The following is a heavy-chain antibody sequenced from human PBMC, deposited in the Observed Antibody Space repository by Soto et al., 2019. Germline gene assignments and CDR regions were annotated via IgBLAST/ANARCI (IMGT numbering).Heavy chain of an antibody. CDR3: ANADYYGMDV. J-gene: IGHJ6*02. CDR2: ISGSGGST. CDR1: GFPFSSYA. Sequence: PGGSLRLSCAASGFPFSSYAMSWVRQAPGKGLEWVSAISGSGGSTYYADSVKGRINISRDNSKNTLYLQMNSLRAEDTAVYYCANADYYGMDVWVQGATVTVSS. V-gene: IGHV3-23*01.